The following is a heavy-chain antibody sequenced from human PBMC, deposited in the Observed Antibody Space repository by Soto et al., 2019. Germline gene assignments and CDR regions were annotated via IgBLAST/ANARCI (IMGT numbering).Heavy chain of an antibody. Sequence: ESGGGVVQPGRSLRLSCAASGFTFSSYAMHWVRQAPGKGLEWVAIISYDGYKKYYADSVKGRFTISRDNSKNTLYLQMNSLRAEDTAVYYCARDSEGQFDYWGQGTLVTVSS. CDR1: GFTFSSYA. V-gene: IGHV3-30-3*01. CDR2: ISYDGYKK. J-gene: IGHJ4*02. CDR3: ARDSEGQFDY.